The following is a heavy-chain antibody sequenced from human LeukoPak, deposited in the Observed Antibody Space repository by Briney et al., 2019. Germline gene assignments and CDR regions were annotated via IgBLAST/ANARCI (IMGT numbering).Heavy chain of an antibody. J-gene: IGHJ4*02. D-gene: IGHD5-18*01. CDR2: INPSGVGT. V-gene: IGHV1-46*01. Sequence: GASVKVSCKASGDTFTSYYVHWVRQAPGQGLEWMGLINPSGVGTDYAQNFQGRVTLTRDMSTTTVYMELSSLRSEDTALYYCARGGYNYGAAWGQGTQVTVSS. CDR1: GDTFTSYY. CDR3: ARGGYNYGAA.